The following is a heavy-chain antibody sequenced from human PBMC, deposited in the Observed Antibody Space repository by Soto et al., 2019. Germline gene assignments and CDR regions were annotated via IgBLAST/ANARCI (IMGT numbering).Heavy chain of an antibody. CDR3: ARDRSAPIPGVPRWWLDP. Sequence: PSETLSLTCTVSGGSISSYYLSWIRQPPGKGLEWIGYIYYSGSTHYNPSLKSRVTISVGTSKNQFSLKLSSVTAADTAVYYCARDRSAPIPGVPRWWLDPWGQGPLVTVSS. V-gene: IGHV4-59*01. D-gene: IGHD3-10*01. CDR2: IYYSGST. J-gene: IGHJ5*02. CDR1: GGSISSYY.